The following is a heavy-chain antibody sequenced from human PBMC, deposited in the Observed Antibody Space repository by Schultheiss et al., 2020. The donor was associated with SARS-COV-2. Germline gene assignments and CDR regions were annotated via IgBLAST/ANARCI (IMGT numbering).Heavy chain of an antibody. CDR2: INHSGST. V-gene: IGHV4-38-2*01. D-gene: IGHD2-21*01. CDR1: GYSISSGYY. CDR3: ARGLAYCGGDCYRL. J-gene: IGHJ4*02. Sequence: SETLSLTCAVSGYSISSGYYWGWIRQPPGKGLEWIGEINHSGSTNYNPSLKSRVTIAVDTSKNQFSLKLSSVTAADTAVYYCARGLAYCGGDCYRLWGQGTLVTVAS.